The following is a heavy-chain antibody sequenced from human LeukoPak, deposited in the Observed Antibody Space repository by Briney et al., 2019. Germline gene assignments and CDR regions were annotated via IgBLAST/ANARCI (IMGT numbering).Heavy chain of an antibody. V-gene: IGHV1-69*13. CDR1: GGTFSSYA. CDR2: IIPIFGTA. Sequence: SVKVSCTASGGTFSSYAISWVRQAPGQGLEWMGGIIPIFGTANYAQKFQGRVTITADESTSTAYMELSSLRSEDTAVYYCARDILAAAETLPGYWGQGTLVTVSS. CDR3: ARDILAAAETLPGY. D-gene: IGHD6-13*01. J-gene: IGHJ4*02.